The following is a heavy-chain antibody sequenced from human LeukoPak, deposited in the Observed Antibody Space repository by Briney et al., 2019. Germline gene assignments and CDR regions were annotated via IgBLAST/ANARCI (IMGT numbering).Heavy chain of an antibody. CDR1: GFTFSSYS. D-gene: IGHD4-17*01. CDR2: ISSSSSYI. Sequence: GGSLTLSCAASGFTFSSYSMNWVRQAPGKGLEWVSSISSSSSYIYYADSVKGRFTISRDNAKNSLYLQMNSLRAEDTAVYYCATLMTTVTGRDYWGQGTLVTVSS. CDR3: ATLMTTVTGRDY. V-gene: IGHV3-21*01. J-gene: IGHJ4*02.